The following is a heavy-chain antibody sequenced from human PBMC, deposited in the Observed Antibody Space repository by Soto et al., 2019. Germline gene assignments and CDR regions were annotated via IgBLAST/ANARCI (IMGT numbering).Heavy chain of an antibody. Sequence: GGSLRLSCAASGFTVSSNYMSWVRQAPRKGLEWVPVIYSGGSTYYADSVKGRFTISRDNSKNTLYLQMNSLRAEDTAVYYCASRSYYYDDDFDYWGQGTLVTVSS. V-gene: IGHV3-66*01. J-gene: IGHJ4*02. CDR3: ASRSYYYDDDFDY. CDR1: GFTVSSNY. D-gene: IGHD3-22*01. CDR2: IYSGGST.